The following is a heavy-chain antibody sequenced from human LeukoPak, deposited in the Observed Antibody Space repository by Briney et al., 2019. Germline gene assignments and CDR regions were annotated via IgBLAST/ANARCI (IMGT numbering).Heavy chain of an antibody. Sequence: GGSLRLSCAASGFTFSSYWMSWVRQAPGKGLEWVANIKQDGSEKYYVDSVKGRFTISRDNAKNSLYLQMNSLRAEDTAVYYCAKGKSSRVTTVGYWGQGTLVTVSS. V-gene: IGHV3-7*03. CDR1: GFTFSSYW. J-gene: IGHJ4*02. CDR2: IKQDGSEK. CDR3: AKGKSSRVTTVGY. D-gene: IGHD4-17*01.